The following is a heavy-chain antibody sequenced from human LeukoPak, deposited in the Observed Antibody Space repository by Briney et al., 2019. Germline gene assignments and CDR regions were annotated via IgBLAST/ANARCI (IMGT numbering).Heavy chain of an antibody. Sequence: GRSLRLSCAASGFTVSSNYMSWVRQAPGKGLEWVSVIYSGGSTYYADSVKGRFTISRDNSKNTLYLQMNSLRAEDTAVYYCARKSGYGDYVDYWGQGTLVTVSS. CDR2: IYSGGST. D-gene: IGHD4-17*01. J-gene: IGHJ4*02. CDR1: GFTVSSNY. CDR3: ARKSGYGDYVDY. V-gene: IGHV3-53*01.